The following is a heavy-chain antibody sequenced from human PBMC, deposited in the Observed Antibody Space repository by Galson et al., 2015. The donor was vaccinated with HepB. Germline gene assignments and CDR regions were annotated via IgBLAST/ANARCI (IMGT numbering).Heavy chain of an antibody. CDR3: ARVGDAAAADTMYYFDY. J-gene: IGHJ4*02. V-gene: IGHV4-39*07. CDR2: IYYSGST. CDR1: GGSISSSSYY. Sequence: SETLSLTCTVSGGSISSSSYYWGWIRQPPGKGLEWIGSIYYSGSTYYNPSLKSRVTISVDTSKNQFSLKLSSVTAADTAVYYCARVGDAAAADTMYYFDYWGQGTLVTVSS. D-gene: IGHD6-13*01.